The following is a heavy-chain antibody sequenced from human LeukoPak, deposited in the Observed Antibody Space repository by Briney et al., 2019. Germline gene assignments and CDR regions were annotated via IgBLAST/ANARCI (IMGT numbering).Heavy chain of an antibody. CDR1: GYTLTTYA. CDR3: AFSSYYLQGNYYYMDV. D-gene: IGHD1-26*01. V-gene: IGHV1-18*01. CDR2: IKPKSGDT. Sequence: AASVKVSSKASGYTLTTYAMYWVRHAPRQGLEWMGWIKPKSGDTNYAQNLPGRVTMTTDTSTSTVYMELRSLRSDDTAVYYCAFSSYYLQGNYYYMDVWGKGTTGTVSS. J-gene: IGHJ6*03.